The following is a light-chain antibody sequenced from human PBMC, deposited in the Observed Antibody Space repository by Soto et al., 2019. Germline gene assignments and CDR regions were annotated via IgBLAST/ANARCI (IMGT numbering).Light chain of an antibody. CDR1: RSVDLW. V-gene: IGKV1-5*01. CDR2: EAS. J-gene: IGKJ5*01. CDR3: QQFNSYPIT. Sequence: DNQMTRSRSTLDAYVGHRLTITYRASRSVDLWLAWYKQKPGKAPKILSYEASNLESGVPSRFSGSGSGTDFTLTIGGLKPDDFATYYCQQFNSYPITFGQGTRLEIK.